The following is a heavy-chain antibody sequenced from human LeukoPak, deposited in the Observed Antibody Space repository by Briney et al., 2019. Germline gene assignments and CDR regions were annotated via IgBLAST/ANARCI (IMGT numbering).Heavy chain of an antibody. CDR2: IYSGGST. V-gene: IGHV3-53*01. Sequence: GGSLRLSCVASGFEFSIHDMSWGRQAPGKGLEWVSVIYSGGSTYYADSVKGRFTISRDNSKNTLYLQMNSLRAEDTAVYYCAREHYWGQGTLVTVSS. J-gene: IGHJ4*02. CDR3: AREHY. CDR1: GFEFSIHD.